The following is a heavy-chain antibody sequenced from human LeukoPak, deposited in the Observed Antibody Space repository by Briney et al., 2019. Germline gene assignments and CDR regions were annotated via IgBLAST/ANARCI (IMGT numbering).Heavy chain of an antibody. Sequence: SVKVSCKASGGTFSSYAISWVRQAPGQGLEWMGGIIPIFGTANYAQKFQGRVTITADESTSTAYMELSSLRSEDTAVYYCASPYYYDSSGYYQLDYWGQGTLVTVSS. CDR3: ASPYYYDSSGYYQLDY. CDR2: IIPIFGTA. D-gene: IGHD3-22*01. J-gene: IGHJ4*02. CDR1: GGTFSSYA. V-gene: IGHV1-69*13.